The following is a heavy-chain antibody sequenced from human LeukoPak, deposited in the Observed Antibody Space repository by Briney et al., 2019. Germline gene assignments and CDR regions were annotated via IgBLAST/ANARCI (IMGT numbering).Heavy chain of an antibody. J-gene: IGHJ3*02. Sequence: GGSLRLSCAASGFTFSSYAMSWVRQAPGKGLEWVSAISGSGGSTYYADSVKGRFTISRDNSKNTLYLQMNSLRAEDTAVYYCAKAGPNYDFWSDDAFDIWGQGTMVTVSS. V-gene: IGHV3-23*01. CDR2: ISGSGGST. D-gene: IGHD3-3*01. CDR1: GFTFSSYA. CDR3: AKAGPNYDFWSDDAFDI.